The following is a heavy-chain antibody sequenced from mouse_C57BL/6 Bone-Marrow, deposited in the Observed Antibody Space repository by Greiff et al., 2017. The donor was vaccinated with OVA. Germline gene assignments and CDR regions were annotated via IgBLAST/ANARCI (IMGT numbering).Heavy chain of an antibody. Sequence: EVMLVESGGGLVKPGGSLKLSCAASGFTFSSYAMSWVRQTPEKRLEWVATISDGGSYTYYPDNVKGRFTISRDNAKNNLYLQMSHLKSEDTAMYYCASWGGGYFDVWGTGTTVTVSS. J-gene: IGHJ1*03. CDR2: ISDGGSYT. CDR3: ASWGGGYFDV. CDR1: GFTFSSYA. V-gene: IGHV5-4*03.